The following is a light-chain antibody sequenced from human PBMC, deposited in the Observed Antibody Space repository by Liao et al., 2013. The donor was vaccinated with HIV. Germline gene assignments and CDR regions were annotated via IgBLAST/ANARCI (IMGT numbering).Light chain of an antibody. CDR3: QVWDTSSDHVV. Sequence: SYELTQPPSVSVAPGKTARITCGGNKIGSKSVHWYQQKPGQAPMVIIYSDTDRPSGIPERFSGSNSGNTATLTISRVEVGDEADYYCQVWDTSSDHVVFGGGTKLTVL. J-gene: IGLJ2*01. V-gene: IGLV3-21*04. CDR2: SDT. CDR1: KIGSKS.